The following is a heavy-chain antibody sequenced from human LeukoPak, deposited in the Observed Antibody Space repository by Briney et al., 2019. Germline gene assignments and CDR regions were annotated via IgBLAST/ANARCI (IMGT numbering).Heavy chain of an antibody. CDR3: ARRRDGYNYVGTDY. V-gene: IGHV5-51*01. CDR1: GYNFTNYW. CDR2: IYPGDSDT. Sequence: GESLKISCKCSGYNFTNYWIGWVRPMPGKGLEWMGIIYPGDSDTTYSPSFQGQVTISADKSISTAYLQWSSLKASDTAMYYCARRRDGYNYVGTDYWGQGTLVTVSS. J-gene: IGHJ4*02. D-gene: IGHD5-24*01.